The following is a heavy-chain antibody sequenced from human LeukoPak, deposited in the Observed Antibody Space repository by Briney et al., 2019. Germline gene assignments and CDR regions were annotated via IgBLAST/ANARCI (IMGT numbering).Heavy chain of an antibody. CDR3: ATMRYYYYDSSGTGGY. CDR2: MNPNSGNT. CDR1: GYTFTGYY. V-gene: IGHV1-8*02. J-gene: IGHJ4*02. Sequence: ASVKVSCKASGYTFTGYYMHWVRQAPGQGLEWMGWMNPNSGNTGYAQKFQGRVTMTRNTSISTAYMELSSLRSEDTAVYYCATMRYYYYDSSGTGGYWGQGTLVTVSS. D-gene: IGHD3-22*01.